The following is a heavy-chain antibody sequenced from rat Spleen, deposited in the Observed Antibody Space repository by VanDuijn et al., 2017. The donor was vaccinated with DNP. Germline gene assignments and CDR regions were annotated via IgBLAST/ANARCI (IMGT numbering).Heavy chain of an antibody. CDR1: GYSITNNY. D-gene: IGHD1-2*01. J-gene: IGHJ2*01. Sequence: EVQLQESGPGLVKPSQSLSLTCSVTGYSITNNYWAWIRKFPGNKMEWIGYINFSGRTGYNPSLKSRISITRDTSKNQFFLQLNSVTTDDTATYYCARWGSHFDFWGQGVMVTVSS. V-gene: IGHV3-1*01. CDR3: ARWGSHFDF. CDR2: INFSGRT.